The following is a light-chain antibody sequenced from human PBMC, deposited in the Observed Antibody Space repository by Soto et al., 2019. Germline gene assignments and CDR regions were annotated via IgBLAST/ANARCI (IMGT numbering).Light chain of an antibody. Sequence: DIPMTQSPSSLSASVGDIVTITCRASQTISSYLNWYQQRPGEAPKIMIFAASSLQSGVPSRFSGSGSGTDCTLTISTLQPGDFATYFCQQSYSLPITFGQGTRLEIK. CDR3: QQSYSLPIT. V-gene: IGKV1-39*01. CDR1: QTISSY. CDR2: AAS. J-gene: IGKJ5*01.